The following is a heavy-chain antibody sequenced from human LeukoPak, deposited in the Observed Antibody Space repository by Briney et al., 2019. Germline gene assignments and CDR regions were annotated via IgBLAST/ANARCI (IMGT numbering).Heavy chain of an antibody. CDR1: GYTFTGYY. CDR2: INPNSGGT. D-gene: IGHD3-9*01. J-gene: IGHJ4*02. Sequence: ASVKVSCKASGYTFTGYYMHWVRQAPGQGLEWMGWINPNSGGTNYAQKFQGRVTMTRDTSISTAYMELSSLRSEDTAVYYCARGAYDILTGYPYYFDYWGQGTLVTVSS. V-gene: IGHV1-2*02. CDR3: ARGAYDILTGYPYYFDY.